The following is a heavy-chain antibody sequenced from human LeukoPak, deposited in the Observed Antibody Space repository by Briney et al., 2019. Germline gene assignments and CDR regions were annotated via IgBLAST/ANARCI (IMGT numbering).Heavy chain of an antibody. Sequence: SETLSLTCTVSGGSISSGGYYWSWTRQHPGKGLEWIGYIYYSGSTYYNPSLKSRVTISVDTSKNQFSLKLSSVTAADTAVYYCAREDWGLCGYIVGATRGAFDIWGQGTMVTVSS. CDR2: IYYSGST. CDR1: GGSISSGGYY. J-gene: IGHJ3*02. D-gene: IGHD1-26*01. CDR3: AREDWGLCGYIVGATRGAFDI. V-gene: IGHV4-31*03.